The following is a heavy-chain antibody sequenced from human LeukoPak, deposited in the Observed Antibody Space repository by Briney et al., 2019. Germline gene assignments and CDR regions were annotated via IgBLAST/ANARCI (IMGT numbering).Heavy chain of an antibody. J-gene: IGHJ3*02. CDR1: GYIFTGYY. Sequence: ASVKVSCKASGYIFTGYYMHWVRQAPGQGLEWMGWINPNSGDTNYQGRVTMTRDTSISTAYMELSRLRSDDTAVYYCARGPLGDEFADAFDIWGQGTMVTVSS. CDR2: INPNSGDT. CDR3: ARGPLGDEFADAFDI. V-gene: IGHV1-2*02. D-gene: IGHD4-17*01.